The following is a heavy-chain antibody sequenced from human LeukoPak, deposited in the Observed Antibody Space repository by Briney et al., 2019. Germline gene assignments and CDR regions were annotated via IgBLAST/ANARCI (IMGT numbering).Heavy chain of an antibody. J-gene: IGHJ2*01. CDR1: GYSFTSYW. V-gene: IGHV5-51*01. CDR2: IYPGDSDT. CDR3: ARRTSLKNPGIAAAFDL. D-gene: IGHD6-13*01. Sequence: GESLKISCKGSGYSFTSYWIGWVRQMPGKGLEWMGIIYPGDSDTRYSPSFQGQVTISADKSISTAYLQWSSLKASDTAMYYCARRTSLKNPGIAAAFDLWGRGTLVTVSS.